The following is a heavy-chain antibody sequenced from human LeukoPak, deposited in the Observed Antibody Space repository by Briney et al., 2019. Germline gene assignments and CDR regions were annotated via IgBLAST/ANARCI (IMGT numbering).Heavy chain of an antibody. Sequence: KASETLSLICTVSGGSISSGGYYWSWIRQPPGKGLEWIGYIYHSGSTYYNPSLKSRVTISVDRSKNQFSLKLSSVTAADTAVYYCARVGPDIVVVPAAMGDYYYYYYMDVWGKGTTVTVSS. CDR2: IYHSGST. J-gene: IGHJ6*03. V-gene: IGHV4-30-2*01. CDR3: ARVGPDIVVVPAAMGDYYYYYYMDV. CDR1: GGSISSGGYY. D-gene: IGHD2-2*01.